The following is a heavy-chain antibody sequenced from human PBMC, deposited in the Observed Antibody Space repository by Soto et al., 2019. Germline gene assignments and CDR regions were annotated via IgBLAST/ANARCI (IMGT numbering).Heavy chain of an antibody. CDR2: MSSDGSNT. Sequence: QVRLVESGGGVVQPGTSLRLSCAASGFTFSSYAIHWVRQAPGKGLEWVAFMSSDGSNTFYADSVRGRFTVSRDNSKSKLYLQMNGLMTEDTAVYYCTKSHSTALVPYYFDYWGQGTLVTVSS. CDR1: GFTFSSYA. CDR3: TKSHSTALVPYYFDY. V-gene: IGHV3-30*18. D-gene: IGHD5-18*01. J-gene: IGHJ4*02.